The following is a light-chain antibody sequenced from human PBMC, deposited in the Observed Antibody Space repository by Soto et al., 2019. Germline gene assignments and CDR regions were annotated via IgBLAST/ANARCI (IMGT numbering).Light chain of an antibody. J-gene: IGLJ1*01. V-gene: IGLV2-14*01. CDR1: SSDVGGYNY. Sequence: QSALKQPASVSGSPGQSITISCTGTSSDVGGYNYVSWYQQHPGKAPKLMIYDVSNRPSGVSNRFSGSKSGNTASLTISGLQAEDEADYYCSSYTSSSTGVFGTGTKVTVL. CDR3: SSYTSSSTGV. CDR2: DVS.